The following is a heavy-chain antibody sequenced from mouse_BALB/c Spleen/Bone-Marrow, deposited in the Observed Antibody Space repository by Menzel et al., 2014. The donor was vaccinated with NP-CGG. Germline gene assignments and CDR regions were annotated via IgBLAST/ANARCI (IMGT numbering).Heavy chain of an antibody. D-gene: IGHD1-2*01. V-gene: IGHV1-69*01. Sequence: QVQLKQSGAELVMPGASVKMPCKASGYTFTDYWMHWVKQRPGQGLEWIGAIDTSDSYTSYNQKFKGKATLTVDESSSTAYMQLSSLTAEDSAVYYCARSAGYWYFDVWGAGTTVTVSS. J-gene: IGHJ1*01. CDR3: ARSAGYWYFDV. CDR2: IDTSDSYT. CDR1: GYTFTDYW.